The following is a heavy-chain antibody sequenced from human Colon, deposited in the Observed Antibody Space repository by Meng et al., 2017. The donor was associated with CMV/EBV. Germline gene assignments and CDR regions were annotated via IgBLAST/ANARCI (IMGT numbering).Heavy chain of an antibody. J-gene: IGHJ6*02. CDR1: GGTFSSYA. CDR2: IIPILDIA. CDR3: GYSGYDQPGSYYYYGMDV. D-gene: IGHD5-12*01. V-gene: IGHV1-69*10. Sequence: SVKVSCKASGGTFSSYAISWVRQAPGQGLEWMGGIIPILDIANYAQKFQGRVTITADKSTSTAYMELSSLRSEDTAVYYCGYSGYDQPGSYYYYGMDVWGQGTTVTVSS.